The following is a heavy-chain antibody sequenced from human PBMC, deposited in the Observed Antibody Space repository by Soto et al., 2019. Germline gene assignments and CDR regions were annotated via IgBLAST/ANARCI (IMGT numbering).Heavy chain of an antibody. J-gene: IGHJ5*02. CDR1: GGTFSNYA. V-gene: IGHV1-69*06. Sequence: QVQLVQSGAEVKKPGSSAKVSCKASGGTFSNYALTWVRQAPGQGLEWMGGIIPLSGTPNYAQKFQGRVTITADKSTTTVYMELSGLRSEDTAVYYCTRGIQLWSWGQGTLVTVSS. CDR3: TRGIQLWS. CDR2: IIPLSGTP. D-gene: IGHD5-18*01.